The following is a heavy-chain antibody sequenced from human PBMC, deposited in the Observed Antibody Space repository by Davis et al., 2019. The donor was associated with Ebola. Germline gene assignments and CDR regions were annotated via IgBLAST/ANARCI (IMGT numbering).Heavy chain of an antibody. CDR2: ISYDGSNK. CDR1: GFTFSSYG. V-gene: IGHV3-30*02. J-gene: IGHJ4*02. CDR3: TTDARGPL. Sequence: AGSLRLSCAASGFTFSSYGMHWVRQAPGKGLEWVAFISYDGSNKYYADSVKGRFTISRDNSKNTLYLQMNSLRAEDTAVYYCTTDARGPLWGQGTLVTVSS.